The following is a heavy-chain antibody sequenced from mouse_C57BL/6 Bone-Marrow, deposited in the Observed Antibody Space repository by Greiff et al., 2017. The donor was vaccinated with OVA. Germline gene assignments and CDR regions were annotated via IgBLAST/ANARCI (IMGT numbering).Heavy chain of an antibody. CDR1: GFTFSSYA. V-gene: IGHV5-4*01. CDR3: ARDHSWFAY. J-gene: IGHJ3*01. CDR2: ISDGGSYT. Sequence: DVHLVESGGGLVKPGGSLKLSCAASGFTFSSYAMSWVRQTPEKRLEWVATISDGGSYTYYPDNVKGRFTISRDNAKNNLYLQMSHLKSEDTAMYYCARDHSWFAYWGQGTLVTVSA.